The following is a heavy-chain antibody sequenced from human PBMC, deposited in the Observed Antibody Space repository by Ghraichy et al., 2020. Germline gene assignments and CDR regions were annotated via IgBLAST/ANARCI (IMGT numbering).Heavy chain of an antibody. Sequence: SQTLSLTCAISGDSVSSNSAAWNWIRQSPSRGLEWLGRTYYRSKWYNDYAVSVKSRITINPDTSKNQFSLQLNSVTPEDTAVYYCARYSSSWYSSYYYYGMDVWGQGTTVTVSS. CDR2: TYYRSKWYN. V-gene: IGHV6-1*01. D-gene: IGHD6-13*01. J-gene: IGHJ6*02. CDR1: GDSVSSNSAA. CDR3: ARYSSSWYSSYYYYGMDV.